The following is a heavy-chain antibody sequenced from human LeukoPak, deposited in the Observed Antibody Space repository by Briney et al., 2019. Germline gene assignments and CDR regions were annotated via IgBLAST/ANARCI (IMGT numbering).Heavy chain of an antibody. V-gene: IGHV1-46*01. CDR2: INPSGGST. CDR3: ASPYVPAVLRGEYYYYYGMDV. D-gene: IGHD3-10*01. CDR1: GYTFTSYY. J-gene: IGHJ6*02. Sequence: RASVKVSCKASGYTFTSYYMHWVRQAPGQGLEWMGIINPSGGSTSYAQKFQGRVTMTRDTSTSTVYMELSSLRSEDTAVYYCASPYVPAVLRGEYYYYYGMDVWGQGTTVTVSS.